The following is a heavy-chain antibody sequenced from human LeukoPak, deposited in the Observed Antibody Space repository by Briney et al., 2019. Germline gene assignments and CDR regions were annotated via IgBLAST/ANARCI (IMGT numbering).Heavy chain of an antibody. CDR3: ARGIQLTLAAHAFDI. CDR1: GFTFSSYG. CDR2: IWYDGSNK. V-gene: IGHV3-33*01. J-gene: IGHJ3*02. D-gene: IGHD1-1*01. Sequence: GGSLRLSCAASGFTFSSYGMHWVRQAPGKGLEWVAVIWYDGSNKYYADSVKGRYTISRDNSKNTLYFQMNNLRAEDTAVYYCARGIQLTLAAHAFDIWGPGTMVTVSS.